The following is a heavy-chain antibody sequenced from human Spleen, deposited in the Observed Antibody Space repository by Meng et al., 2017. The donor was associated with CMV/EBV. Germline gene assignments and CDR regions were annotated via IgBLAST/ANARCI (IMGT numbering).Heavy chain of an antibody. J-gene: IGHJ5*02. D-gene: IGHD2-2*01. Sequence: GESLKISCAASGFTFSTYAITWVRQAPGKGLEWVSSISSSSSYIYYADSVKGRFTISRDNAKNSLYLQMNSLRAEDTAVYYCARGLGYCSSTSCYDGNWFDPWGQGTLVTVSS. V-gene: IGHV3-21*01. CDR2: ISSSSSYI. CDR3: ARGLGYCSSTSCYDGNWFDP. CDR1: GFTFSTYA.